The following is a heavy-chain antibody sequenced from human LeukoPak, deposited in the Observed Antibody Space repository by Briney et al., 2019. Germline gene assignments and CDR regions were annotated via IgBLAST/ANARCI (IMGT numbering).Heavy chain of an antibody. Sequence: ETLSLTCNVSGASIISGRNYWAWIRQSPGKGLEWVSVIYSGGSTYYADSVKGRFTISRDNSKNTLYLQMNNLRAEDTAVYYCAKDRRGGFIVVVLENWGRGILVTVSS. D-gene: IGHD2-15*01. CDR1: GASIISGRNY. J-gene: IGHJ4*02. CDR3: AKDRRGGFIVVVLEN. CDR2: IYSGGST. V-gene: IGHV3-53*01.